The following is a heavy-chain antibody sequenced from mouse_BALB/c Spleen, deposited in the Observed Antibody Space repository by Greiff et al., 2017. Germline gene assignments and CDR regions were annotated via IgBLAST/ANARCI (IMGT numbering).Heavy chain of an antibody. Sequence: QVQLQQSGPGLVQPSQSLSITCTVSGFSLTSYGVHWVRQSPGKGLEWLGVIWSGGSTDYNAAFISRLSISKDNSKSQVFFKMNSLQANDTAIYYCARGRGTDYFDYWGQGTTLTVSS. CDR2: IWSGGST. CDR1: GFSLTSYG. V-gene: IGHV2-2*02. J-gene: IGHJ2*01. D-gene: IGHD3-3*01. CDR3: ARGRGTDYFDY.